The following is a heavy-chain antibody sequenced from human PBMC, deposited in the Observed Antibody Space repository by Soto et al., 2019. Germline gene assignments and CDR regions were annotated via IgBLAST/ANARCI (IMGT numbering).Heavy chain of an antibody. CDR1: GFSLSTSGVG. CDR3: AHSQPNGYYFDY. J-gene: IGHJ4*02. CDR2: IYWDDDK. V-gene: IGHV2-5*02. D-gene: IGHD2-8*01. Sequence: QITLKESGPTLVKPTQTLALTCTFSGFSLSTSGVGVGWIRQPPGKALEWLALIYWDDDKRYSPSLKSRLTITKDTAKNQVVLTMTNMDPVDTATYYCAHSQPNGYYFDYWGQGTLVTVSS.